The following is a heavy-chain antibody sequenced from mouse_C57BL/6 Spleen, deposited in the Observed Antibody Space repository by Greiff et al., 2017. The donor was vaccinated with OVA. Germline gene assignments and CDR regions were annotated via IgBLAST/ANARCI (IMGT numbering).Heavy chain of an antibody. D-gene: IGHD4-1*01. J-gene: IGHJ3*01. CDR2: ISSGGSYT. Sequence: EVQLVESGGDLVKPGGSLKLSCAASGFTFSSYGMSWVRQTPDKRLEWVATISSGGSYTYYPDSVKGRFTISRDNAKNTLYLQMSSLKSEDTAMYYCAITGSFPFAYWGQGTLVTVSA. CDR1: GFTFSSYG. CDR3: AITGSFPFAY. V-gene: IGHV5-6*01.